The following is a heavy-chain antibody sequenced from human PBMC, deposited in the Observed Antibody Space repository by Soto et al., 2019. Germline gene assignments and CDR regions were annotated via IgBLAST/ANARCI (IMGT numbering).Heavy chain of an antibody. Sequence: SETLSLTCAVSGGSISSSNWWSWVRQPPGKGLEWIGEIYHSGSTNYNPSLKSRVTISVDKSKNQFSLKLSSVTAADTAVYYCARHSGSLGDPNWFDPWGQGTLVTVSS. CDR3: ARHSGSLGDPNWFDP. J-gene: IGHJ5*02. CDR2: IYHSGST. V-gene: IGHV4-4*02. D-gene: IGHD1-26*01. CDR1: GGSISSSNW.